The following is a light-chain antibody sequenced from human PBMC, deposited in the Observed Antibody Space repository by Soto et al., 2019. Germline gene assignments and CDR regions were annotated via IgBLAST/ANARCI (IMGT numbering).Light chain of an antibody. Sequence: DIQMTQSPSTLSGSVGDRVTITCRASQTISSWLAWYQQKPGKAPKLLIYKASTLKSGVPSRFSGSGSGTEFTLTISSLQPDDFATYYCLLDYAYFWAFGQGTKWIS. V-gene: IGKV1-5*03. CDR3: LLDYAYFWA. CDR1: QTISSW. J-gene: IGKJ1*01. CDR2: KAS.